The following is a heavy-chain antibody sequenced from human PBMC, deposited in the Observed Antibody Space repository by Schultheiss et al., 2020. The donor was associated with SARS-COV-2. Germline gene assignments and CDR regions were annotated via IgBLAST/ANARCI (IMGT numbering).Heavy chain of an antibody. CDR1: GFTFSSYS. D-gene: IGHD5-18*01. CDR2: ISGSGGST. Sequence: GGSLRLSCAASGFTFSSYSMNWVRQAPGKGLEWVSAISGSGGSTYYADSVKGRFTISRDNSKNTLYLQMNSLRAEDTAVYYCARGGYSWGTYYFDYWGQGTLVTVSS. J-gene: IGHJ4*02. V-gene: IGHV3-23*01. CDR3: ARGGYSWGTYYFDY.